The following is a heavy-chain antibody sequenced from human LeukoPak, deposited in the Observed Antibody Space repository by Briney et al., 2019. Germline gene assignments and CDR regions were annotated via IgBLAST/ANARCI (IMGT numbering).Heavy chain of an antibody. Sequence: PGGSLRLSCAASGFTFSSYAMSWVRQAPGKGLEWVSAISGSGGSTHYADSVKGRFTISRDNSKNTLYLQMNSLRAEDTAVYYCAKGGAYYYDSSGFYWGQGTLVTVSS. CDR2: ISGSGGST. J-gene: IGHJ4*02. D-gene: IGHD3-22*01. CDR3: AKGGAYYYDSSGFY. CDR1: GFTFSSYA. V-gene: IGHV3-23*01.